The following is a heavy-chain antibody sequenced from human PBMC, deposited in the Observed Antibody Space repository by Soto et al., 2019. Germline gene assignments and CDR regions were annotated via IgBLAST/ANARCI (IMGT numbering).Heavy chain of an antibody. J-gene: IGHJ4*01. Sequence: ASVKVSCKASSYTFTNYGISWVRQAPRHGLEWMGWISAYNGNTDYAQKFQGRVTMTTDTSTSTAYMELRSLRSDDTAIYYCARGPRTQNYDIMTGYYRCWGQGTLVTVS. CDR3: ARGPRTQNYDIMTGYYRC. D-gene: IGHD3-9*01. V-gene: IGHV1-18*01. CDR2: ISAYNGNT. CDR1: SYTFTNYG.